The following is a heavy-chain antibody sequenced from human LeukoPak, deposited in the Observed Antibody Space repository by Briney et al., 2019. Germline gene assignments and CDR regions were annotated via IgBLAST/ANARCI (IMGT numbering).Heavy chain of an antibody. V-gene: IGHV5-51*01. D-gene: IGHD3-16*02. CDR2: IYPGDSDT. Sequence: ESLKISCKGSGYSFTSYWIGWVRQMPGKGLEWMGIIYPGDSDTRYSPSFQGQVTISADKSISTAYLQWSSLKASDTAMYYCARQEITFGGVIVLFDYWGQGTLVTVSS. CDR3: ARQEITFGGVIVLFDY. CDR1: GYSFTSYW. J-gene: IGHJ4*02.